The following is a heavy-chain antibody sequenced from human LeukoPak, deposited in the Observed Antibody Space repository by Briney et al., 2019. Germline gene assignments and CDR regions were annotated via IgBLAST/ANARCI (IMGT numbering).Heavy chain of an antibody. CDR2: ISSSGGST. V-gene: IGHV3-23*01. J-gene: IGHJ4*02. Sequence: PGGSLRLSCAASGFTFSSYAMSWVRQAPGKGLEWVSAISSSGGSTYYADSVKGRFSIFRDNSKNTLSLQMNSLRAEDTAVYYCAKDDRSVVRGTSDFWGQGSLVTVYS. CDR1: GFTFSSYA. CDR3: AKDDRSVVRGTSDF. D-gene: IGHD3-10*01.